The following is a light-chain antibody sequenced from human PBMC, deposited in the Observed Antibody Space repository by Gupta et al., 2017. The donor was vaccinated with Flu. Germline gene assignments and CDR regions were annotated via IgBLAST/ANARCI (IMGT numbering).Light chain of an antibody. CDR3: QQSDSTPPYS. Sequence: DIQMTQSPSSLSASVGDRVTITCRASQSISSYLNWYQQKPGKAPNLLIYAASILQSGVPSRFSGSGSGTDFTLTISSLQPEDFATYYCQQSDSTPPYSFGQGTKLEIK. V-gene: IGKV1-39*01. J-gene: IGKJ2*03. CDR2: AAS. CDR1: QSISSY.